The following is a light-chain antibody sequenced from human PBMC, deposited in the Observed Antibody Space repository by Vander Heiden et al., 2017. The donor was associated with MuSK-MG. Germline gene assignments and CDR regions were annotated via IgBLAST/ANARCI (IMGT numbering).Light chain of an antibody. V-gene: IGKV1-39*01. J-gene: IGKJ4*01. CDR1: QTVTYY. Sequence: DIQMTQSPSSLSASVGDRVTIPCRASQTVTYYLNWYQQKPGKAPNLLIYAASSLQTGVPSRFSGSGSGTDFTLTIGSLQPEDFATYYCQQSYIAPLTFGGGTKVEIK. CDR2: AAS. CDR3: QQSYIAPLT.